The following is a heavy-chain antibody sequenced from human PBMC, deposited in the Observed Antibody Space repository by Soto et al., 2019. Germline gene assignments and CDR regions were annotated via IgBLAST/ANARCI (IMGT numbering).Heavy chain of an antibody. CDR1: GFTFSSYG. CDR2: IWYDGSNK. Sequence: GGSLRLSCAASGFTFSSYGMHWVRQAPGKGLEWVAVIWYDGSNKYYADSVKGRFTISRDNSKNTLYLQMNSLRAEDTAVYYCARSRRGVVAATWVVWFDPWGQGTLVTVSS. D-gene: IGHD2-15*01. V-gene: IGHV3-33*01. J-gene: IGHJ5*02. CDR3: ARSRRGVVAATWVVWFDP.